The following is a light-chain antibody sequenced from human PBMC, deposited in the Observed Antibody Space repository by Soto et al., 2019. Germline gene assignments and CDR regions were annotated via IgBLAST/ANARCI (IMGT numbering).Light chain of an antibody. J-gene: IGKJ2*01. CDR1: QAISTW. Sequence: DIQLTQSPSSVSASVGDSVTLTCRASQAISTWLAWYQQRPGKAPQLLIFGASSLQSGVPSRFSGRGSGTDFTLTISSLQPEDFAIYYCQQSNSFPYTFGQGAKLDIK. CDR2: GAS. V-gene: IGKV1-12*01. CDR3: QQSNSFPYT.